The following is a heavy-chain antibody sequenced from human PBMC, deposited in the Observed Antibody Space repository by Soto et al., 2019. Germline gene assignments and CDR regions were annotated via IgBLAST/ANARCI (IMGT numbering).Heavy chain of an antibody. CDR2: IIPTFRTP. D-gene: IGHD3-10*01. CDR3: ATSPSPILSTYGFVAAFNL. J-gene: IGHJ3*01. V-gene: IGHV1-69*12. CDR1: GGTFKSYE. Sequence: QVQVVQSGAEVRKPGSSVKVSCKVSGGTFKSYEISWVRQAPGQGLEWVGGIIPTFRTPNYAQKFQGTVTITADESTSTAYMELTSLRSEDTAIYYGATSPSPILSTYGFVAAFNLWGQGTLVIVSS.